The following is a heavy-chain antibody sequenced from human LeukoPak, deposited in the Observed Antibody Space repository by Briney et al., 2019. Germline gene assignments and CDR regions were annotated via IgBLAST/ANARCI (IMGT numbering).Heavy chain of an antibody. D-gene: IGHD3-22*01. J-gene: IGHJ6*03. CDR2: INSDGSST. Sequence: PGGSLRLSCAASGFTFSSYWMHWVHQAPGKGLVWVSRINSDGSSTSYADSVKGRFTISRDNAKNTLYLQMNSLRAEDTAVYYCARVVYDSSGYYYYYYMDVWGKGTTVTVSS. V-gene: IGHV3-74*01. CDR3: ARVVYDSSGYYYYYYMDV. CDR1: GFTFSSYW.